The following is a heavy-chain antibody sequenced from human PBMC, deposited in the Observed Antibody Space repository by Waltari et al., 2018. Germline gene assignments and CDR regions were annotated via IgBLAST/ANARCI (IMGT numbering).Heavy chain of an antibody. CDR1: GGSISSHY. D-gene: IGHD3-22*01. V-gene: IGHV4-59*11. CDR3: ARAPLSLNYYDSSGYYYAYYFDY. J-gene: IGHJ4*03. Sequence: QVQLQESGPGLVKPSETLSLTCTVSGGSISSHYWSWIRQPPGKGLEWIGYIYYSGSTNYNPSLKSRVTISVDTSKNQFSLKLSSVTAADTAVYYCARAPLSLNYYDSSGYYYAYYFDYWGKGTTVTVSS. CDR2: IYYSGST.